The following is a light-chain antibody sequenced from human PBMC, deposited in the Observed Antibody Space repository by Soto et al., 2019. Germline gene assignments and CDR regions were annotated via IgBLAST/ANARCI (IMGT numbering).Light chain of an antibody. CDR3: QHGLT. J-gene: IGKJ4*01. Sequence: GLTQSPGTLSLSPGERATLSCRASQSVSSNYFAWYQQMPGQAPRLLIYGASNRATGIPDRFSGSGSGTVFTLTISRLEAEDFAVYYCQHGLTFGGGTKREIK. CDR2: GAS. V-gene: IGKV3-20*01. CDR1: QSVSSNY.